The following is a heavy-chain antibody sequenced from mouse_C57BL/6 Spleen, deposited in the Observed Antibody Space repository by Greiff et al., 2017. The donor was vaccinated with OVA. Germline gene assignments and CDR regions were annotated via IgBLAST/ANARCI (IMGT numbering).Heavy chain of an antibody. J-gene: IGHJ3*01. CDR1: GYAFSSYW. CDR3: ARQGYGSTSWFAY. CDR2: IYPGDGDT. Sequence: VQLQQSGAELVKPGASVKISCKASGYAFSSYWMNWVKQRPGKGLEWIGQIYPGDGDTNYNGKFKGKATLTADKSSSTAYMQLSSLTSEDSAVYFCARQGYGSTSWFAYWGQGTLVTVSA. V-gene: IGHV1-80*01. D-gene: IGHD1-1*01.